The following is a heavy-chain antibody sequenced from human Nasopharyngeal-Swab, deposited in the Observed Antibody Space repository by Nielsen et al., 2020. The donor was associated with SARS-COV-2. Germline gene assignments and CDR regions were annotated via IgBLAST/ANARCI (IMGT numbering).Heavy chain of an antibody. CDR1: GFTFSNAW. CDR2: INSKTDGGTT. J-gene: IGHJ1*01. CDR3: TTALNPLYYYDSSGYYSPGAEYFQH. D-gene: IGHD3-22*01. V-gene: IGHV3-15*01. Sequence: GGSLRLFCAASGFTFSNAWMSWVRQAPGKGLEWVGRINSKTDGGTTDYAAPVKGRFTISRDDSKNTLYLQMNSLKTEDTAVYYCTTALNPLYYYDSSGYYSPGAEYFQHWGQGTLVTVSS.